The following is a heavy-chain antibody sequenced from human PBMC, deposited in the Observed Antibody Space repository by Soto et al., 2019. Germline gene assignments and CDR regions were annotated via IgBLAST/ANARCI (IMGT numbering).Heavy chain of an antibody. J-gene: IGHJ4*02. CDR2: ISDSGVKT. CDR1: GFTFSSYA. Sequence: GGSLRLSCAASGFTFSSYAINWVRQAPGKGLEWVSGISDSGVKTNYADSVKGRFTISRDDSKNTLFLQMNSLRAEDTAVYYCAKGHSGDYDSSAHFDYWCQGTLVTVSS. CDR3: AKGHSGDYDSSAHFDY. D-gene: IGHD3-22*01. V-gene: IGHV3-23*01.